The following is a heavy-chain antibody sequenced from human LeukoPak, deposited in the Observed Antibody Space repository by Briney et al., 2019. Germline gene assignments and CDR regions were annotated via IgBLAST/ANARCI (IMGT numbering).Heavy chain of an antibody. Sequence: ASVKVSCKASGYTFTSYGISWVRQAPGQGLEWMGWISAYNGNTNYAQKLQGRVTMTTDTSTSTAYMELRSLRPDDKAAYYCARSSGILTGYSPPVDFWGQGTLVTVSS. CDR3: ARSSGILTGYSPPVDF. V-gene: IGHV1-18*01. CDR2: ISAYNGNT. J-gene: IGHJ4*02. CDR1: GYTFTSYG. D-gene: IGHD3-9*01.